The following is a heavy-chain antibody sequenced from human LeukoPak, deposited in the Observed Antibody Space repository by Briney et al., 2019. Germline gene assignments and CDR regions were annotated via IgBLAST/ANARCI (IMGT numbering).Heavy chain of an antibody. D-gene: IGHD6-19*01. J-gene: IGHJ6*03. CDR1: VGSISSSSFY. CDR3: ARDGGYSSGWYVPLDYYYYMDV. V-gene: IGHV4-39*02. CDR2: IYYSGST. Sequence: PSETLSLTCTVSVGSISSSSFYWGWIRQPPGKGLEWIGSIYYSGSTYYNPSLKSRVTISVDTSKNQFSLKLSSVTAADTAVYYCARDGGYSSGWYVPLDYYYYMDVWGKGTTVTVSS.